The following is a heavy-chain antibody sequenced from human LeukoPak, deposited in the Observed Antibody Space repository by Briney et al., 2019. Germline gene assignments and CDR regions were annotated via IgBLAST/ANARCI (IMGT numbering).Heavy chain of an antibody. CDR3: ARRGYSGYDDFYYYNGMDV. CDR1: RFSFCSYE. CDR2: FTGGRTTK. Sequence: GGTLRLSCSTSRFSFCSYEIAWVRQATGKVLEGASSFTGGRTTKYYADSVKGRFTISRDNANNSLYLQMNSLRDEDTAVYYCARRGYSGYDDFYYYNGMDVWGQGTTVTVSS. V-gene: IGHV3-48*03. D-gene: IGHD5-12*01. J-gene: IGHJ6*02.